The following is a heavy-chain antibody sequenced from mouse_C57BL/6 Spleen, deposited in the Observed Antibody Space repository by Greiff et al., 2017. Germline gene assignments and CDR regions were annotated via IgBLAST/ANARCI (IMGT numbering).Heavy chain of an antibody. V-gene: IGHV1-64*01. CDR1: GYTFTSYW. CDR3: ARGGGLRRGGWFAY. J-gene: IGHJ3*01. Sequence: QVQLQQPGAELVKPGASVKLSCKASGYTFTSYWMHWVKQRPGQGLEWIGMIHPNSGSTNYNEKFKSKATLTVDTSSSTAYMQLSSLTSEDAAVYYCARGGGLRRGGWFAYWGQGTLVTVSA. CDR2: IHPNSGST.